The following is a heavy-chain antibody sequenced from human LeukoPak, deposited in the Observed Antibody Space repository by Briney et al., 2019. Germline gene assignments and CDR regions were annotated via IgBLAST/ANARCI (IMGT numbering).Heavy chain of an antibody. CDR3: ARPMVSYDSSGRGG. Sequence: GASVKVSCKASGGTFSSYAISWVRQAPGQGLEWMGRIIPILGIANYAQKFQGRVTITADKSTSTAYMELSSLRSEDTAVYYCARPMVSYDSSGRGGWGQGTLVTVSS. J-gene: IGHJ4*02. CDR1: GGTFSSYA. CDR2: IIPILGIA. D-gene: IGHD3-22*01. V-gene: IGHV1-69*04.